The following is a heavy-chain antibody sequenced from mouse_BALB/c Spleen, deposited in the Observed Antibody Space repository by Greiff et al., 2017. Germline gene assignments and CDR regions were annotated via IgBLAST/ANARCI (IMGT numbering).Heavy chain of an antibody. CDR1: GFTFSSYA. CDR2: ISSGGST. Sequence: EVHLVESGGGLVKPGGSLKLSCAASGFTFSSYAMSWVRQTPEKRLEWVASISSGGSTYYPDSVKGRFTISRDNARNILYLQMSSLRSEDTAMYYCARGGNYGSSYDYWGQGTTLTVSS. CDR3: ARGGNYGSSYDY. D-gene: IGHD1-1*01. J-gene: IGHJ2*01. V-gene: IGHV5-6-5*01.